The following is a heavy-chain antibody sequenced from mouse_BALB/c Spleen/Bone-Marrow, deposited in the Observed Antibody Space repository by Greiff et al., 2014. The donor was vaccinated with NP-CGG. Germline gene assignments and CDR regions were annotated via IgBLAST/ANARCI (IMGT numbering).Heavy chain of an antibody. Sequence: VQLQQSGAELVKPGASVKLSCKASGYTLTNYYMYWVKQRPGQGLEWIGEINPSNGGTNFNEKFKSTAKLTVDKSSSTVYMQLSSLTSEDSAVYYCTQLGRFAYWGQGTLVTVSA. CDR2: INPSNGGT. D-gene: IGHD4-1*02. CDR3: TQLGRFAY. V-gene: IGHV1S16*01. J-gene: IGHJ3*01. CDR1: GYTLTNYY.